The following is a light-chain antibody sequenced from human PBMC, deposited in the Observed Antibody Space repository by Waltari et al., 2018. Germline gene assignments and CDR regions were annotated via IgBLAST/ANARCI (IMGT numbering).Light chain of an antibody. Sequence: QSVLTQPPSASGTPGQRVTISCSGSLPTLESNTANWYRQLPGTAPKLLIYGDNQRPSGVPDRLSGSKSGTSASLAISGLQSADEADYYCAGWDDSLNGPVFGGGTKLTVL. V-gene: IGLV1-44*01. CDR1: LPTLESNT. CDR2: GDN. J-gene: IGLJ3*02. CDR3: AGWDDSLNGPV.